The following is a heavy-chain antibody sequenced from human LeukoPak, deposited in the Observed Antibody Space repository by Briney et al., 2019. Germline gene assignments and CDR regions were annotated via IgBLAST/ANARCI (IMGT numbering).Heavy chain of an antibody. D-gene: IGHD6-13*01. CDR3: ARRCGSTCFDY. CDR2: VGGSGGST. V-gene: IGHV3-23*01. CDR1: GFTFSSFA. Sequence: GGSLRLSCAASGFTFSSFAMIWVRQAPGEGLEWVSGVGGSGGSTSYADSVKGRFTISRDNSKNTLYLQMNALRAEDTAIYYCARRCGSTCFDYWGQGTLVTVSS. J-gene: IGHJ4*02.